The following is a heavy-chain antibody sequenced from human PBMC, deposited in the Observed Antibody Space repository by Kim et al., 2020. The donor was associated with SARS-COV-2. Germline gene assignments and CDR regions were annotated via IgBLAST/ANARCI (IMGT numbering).Heavy chain of an antibody. CDR2: INPNSGGT. CDR3: ARECRPGPRVLWFGELSSGMDV. J-gene: IGHJ6*02. Sequence: ASVKVSCKASGYTFTGYYMHWVRQAPGQGLEWMGWINPNSGGTNYAQKFQGRVTMTRDTSISTAYMELSRLRSDDTAVYYCARECRPGPRVLWFGELSSGMDVWGQGTTVTVSS. V-gene: IGHV1-2*02. CDR1: GYTFTGYY. D-gene: IGHD3-10*01.